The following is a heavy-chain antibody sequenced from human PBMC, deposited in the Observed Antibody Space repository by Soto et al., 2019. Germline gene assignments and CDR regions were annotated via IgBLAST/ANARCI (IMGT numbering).Heavy chain of an antibody. CDR1: GGSISSGAYS. Sequence: QLQLQESGSGLVKPSQTLSLTCAVSGGSISSGAYSWSWIRQPPGKGLEWIGYIYHSGSTYYNPSLKNRVTISVDRSKNQFSLKLSSVTAADTAVYYCARKMASSGSYEYWFDPWGQGTLVTVSS. CDR3: ARKMASSGSYEYWFDP. CDR2: IYHSGST. J-gene: IGHJ5*02. V-gene: IGHV4-30-2*01. D-gene: IGHD1-26*01.